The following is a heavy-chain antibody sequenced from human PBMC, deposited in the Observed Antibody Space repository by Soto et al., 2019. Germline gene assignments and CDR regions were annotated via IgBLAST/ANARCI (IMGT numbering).Heavy chain of an antibody. D-gene: IGHD2-15*01. CDR3: AHSRYCSVGSCYPKLRPSWFDP. Sequence: SGPTLVNPTQTLTLTCSFSGFSLTTSGVYVGWIRQPPGKALEWLALIYWDDDKRYSPSLKTRLTISKDTSKNQVVLTMTNMDPVDTATYFCAHSRYCSVGSCYPKLRPSWFDPWGQGTLVTVSS. J-gene: IGHJ5*02. CDR2: IYWDDDK. CDR1: GFSLTTSGVY. V-gene: IGHV2-5*02.